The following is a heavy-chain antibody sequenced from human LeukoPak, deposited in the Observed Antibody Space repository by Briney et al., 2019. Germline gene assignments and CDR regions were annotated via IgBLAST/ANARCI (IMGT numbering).Heavy chain of an antibody. CDR3: ARDSSGWYKRFDY. CDR1: GFTFSSYG. CDR2: IWYDGSNK. D-gene: IGHD6-19*01. Sequence: RGSLRLSCAASGFTFSSYGMHWVRQAPGKGLEWVAVIWYDGSNKYYADSVKGRFTISRDNSKNTLYLQMNSLRAEDTAVYYCARDSSGWYKRFDYWGQGTLVTVSS. V-gene: IGHV3-33*01. J-gene: IGHJ4*02.